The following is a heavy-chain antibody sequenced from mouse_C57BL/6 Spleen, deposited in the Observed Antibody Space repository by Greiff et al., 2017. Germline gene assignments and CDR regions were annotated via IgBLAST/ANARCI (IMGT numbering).Heavy chain of an antibody. V-gene: IGHV1-26*01. Sequence: EVQLQQSGPELVKPGASVMISCKASGYTFTDYYMNWVKQSHGKSLEWIGDINPNNGGTSYNQKFKGKATLTVDKSSSTAYMELRSLTSEDSAVYYCARTTTVVAYYAMDYWGQGTSVTVSS. D-gene: IGHD1-1*01. CDR1: GYTFTDYY. CDR2: INPNNGGT. J-gene: IGHJ4*01. CDR3: ARTTTVVAYYAMDY.